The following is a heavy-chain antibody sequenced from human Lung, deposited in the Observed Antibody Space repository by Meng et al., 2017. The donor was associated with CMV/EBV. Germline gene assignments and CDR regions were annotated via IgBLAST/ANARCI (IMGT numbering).Heavy chain of an antibody. Sequence: SXVASGFRLSNYWMTWVRQAPGKALEWVANINQDGSQSYYVDSVRGRFTITRDNGGNSLYLQMNSLGGDDTAVYYCARDPNEDGGVTLDNWGQGXLVTVSS. CDR1: GFRLSNYW. CDR3: ARDPNEDGGVTLDN. CDR2: INQDGSQS. D-gene: IGHD5-24*01. V-gene: IGHV3-7*01. J-gene: IGHJ4*02.